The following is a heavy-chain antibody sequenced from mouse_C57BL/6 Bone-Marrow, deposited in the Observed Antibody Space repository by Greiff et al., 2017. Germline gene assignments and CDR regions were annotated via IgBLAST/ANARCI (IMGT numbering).Heavy chain of an antibody. Sequence: QVHVKQSGPGLVQPSQSLSITCTVSGFSLTSYGVNWVRQSPGKGLEWLGVIWSGGSTDYNAAFISRLSTSKDNSKSHVFFKMNSLQADDSAIYYCARKIYYGSSYAMDDWGQGTSVTVSS. CDR2: IWSGGST. V-gene: IGHV2-2*01. D-gene: IGHD1-1*01. CDR3: ARKIYYGSSYAMDD. CDR1: GFSLTSYG. J-gene: IGHJ4*01.